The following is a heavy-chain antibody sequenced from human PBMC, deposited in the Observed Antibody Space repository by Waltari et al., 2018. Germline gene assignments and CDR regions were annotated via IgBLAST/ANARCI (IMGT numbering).Heavy chain of an antibody. CDR3: TRDLDG. V-gene: IGHV3-74*01. Sequence: EVQLVEAGGDLAQPGGSLRLACSGSGFSFTRAWMHWVRQVPGKGLEWVGRIHGDWSNARYADAVECRFIISRDNAENTVYLQMNSLRVEDTAVYYCTRDLDGWGQGILVTVSS. CDR1: GFSFTRAW. CDR2: IHGDWSNA. J-gene: IGHJ4*02.